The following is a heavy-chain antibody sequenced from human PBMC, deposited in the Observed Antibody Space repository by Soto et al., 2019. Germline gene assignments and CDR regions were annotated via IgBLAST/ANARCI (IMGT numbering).Heavy chain of an antibody. CDR3: AKGLRQIWYNWNDVRNYYYYYGMDV. CDR2: ISYDGSNK. J-gene: IGHJ6*02. D-gene: IGHD1-20*01. Sequence: GGSLRLSCAASGFTSSSYGMHWVRQAPGKGLEWVAVISYDGSNKYYADSVKGRFTISRDNSKNTLYLQMNSLRAEDTAVYYCAKGLRQIWYNWNDVRNYYYYYGMDVWGQGTTVTVSS. CDR1: GFTSSSYG. V-gene: IGHV3-30*18.